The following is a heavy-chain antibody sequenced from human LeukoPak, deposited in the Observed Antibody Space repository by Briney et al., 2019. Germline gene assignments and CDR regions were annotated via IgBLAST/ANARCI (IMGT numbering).Heavy chain of an antibody. V-gene: IGHV3-48*03. D-gene: IGHD5-18*01. CDR1: GFTFSSYE. Sequence: PGGSLRLSCAASGFTFSSYEMNWVRQAPGKGMGWVSYISSSGSTIYYADSVKGRFTISRDNAKNSLYLQMNSPRAEDTAVYYCARDSVSYGAGFTFDYWGQGTLVTVSS. CDR3: ARDSVSYGAGFTFDY. CDR2: ISSSGSTI. J-gene: IGHJ4*02.